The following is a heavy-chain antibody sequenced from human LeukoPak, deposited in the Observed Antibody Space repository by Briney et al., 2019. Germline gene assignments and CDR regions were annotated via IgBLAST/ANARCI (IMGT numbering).Heavy chain of an antibody. J-gene: IGHJ3*02. V-gene: IGHV1-24*01. CDR1: GYTLNELC. CDR2: FDPEDGET. Sequence: RAAVTASCKVSGYTLNELCMHWVRQAPGKGLEGLGGFDPEDGETIYAQKFQGRVTMTEDTSTDTAYMELSSLRSEDTAVYYCARVRSQDAAFDIWGQGTMVTVSS. CDR3: ARVRSQDAAFDI. D-gene: IGHD2-15*01.